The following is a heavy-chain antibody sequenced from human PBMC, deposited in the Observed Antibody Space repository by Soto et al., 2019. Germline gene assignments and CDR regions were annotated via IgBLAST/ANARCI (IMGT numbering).Heavy chain of an antibody. V-gene: IGHV3-7*05. J-gene: IGHJ4*02. CDR1: GFTFSSYW. D-gene: IGHD2-15*01. CDR3: ARVKSLAGEY. Sequence: EVQLVESGGGLVQPGGSLRLSCAASGFTFSSYWMSWVRQVPGKGLEWVANIKQDGNERYYVDSVKGRFTISRDNAKNPLYLQMNSLTAEDTAVYYCARVKSLAGEYWGQGTLVTVSS. CDR2: IKQDGNER.